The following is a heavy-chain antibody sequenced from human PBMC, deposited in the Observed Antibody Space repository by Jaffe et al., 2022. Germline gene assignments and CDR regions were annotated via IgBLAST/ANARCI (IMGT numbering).Heavy chain of an antibody. V-gene: IGHV1-3*01. Sequence: QVQLVQSGAEVKKPGASVKVSCKASGYTFTSYAMHWVRQAPGQRLEWMGWINAGNGNTKYSQKFQGRVTITRDTSASTAYMELSSLRSEDTAVYYCARRSGIAAAGRGYYMDVWGKGTTVTVSS. CDR2: INAGNGNT. CDR1: GYTFTSYA. D-gene: IGHD6-13*01. J-gene: IGHJ6*03. CDR3: ARRSGIAAAGRGYYMDV.